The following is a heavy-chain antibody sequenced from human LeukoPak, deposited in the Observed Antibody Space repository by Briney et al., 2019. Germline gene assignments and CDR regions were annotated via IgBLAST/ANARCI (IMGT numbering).Heavy chain of an antibody. J-gene: IGHJ4*02. CDR3: TIDYDYAWGSYRLGY. Sequence: GGSLRLSCAASGFTFSGAWMSWVRQAPGKGLEWVGRIQSITDGGTTDYAAPVKGRFTISRDDSKNTLYLQLNSLKTEDTAMYYCTIDYDYAWGSYRLGYWGQGTLVTVSS. CDR2: IQSITDGGTT. D-gene: IGHD3-16*02. CDR1: GFTFSGAW. V-gene: IGHV3-15*01.